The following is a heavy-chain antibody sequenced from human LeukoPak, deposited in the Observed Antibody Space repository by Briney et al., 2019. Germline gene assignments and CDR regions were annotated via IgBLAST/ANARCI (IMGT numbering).Heavy chain of an antibody. J-gene: IGHJ4*02. CDR1: GFTFSSYG. CDR3: ARGSGYEMTDY. V-gene: IGHV3-21*01. D-gene: IGHD5-12*01. CDR2: ITRSSGEM. Sequence: GGSLRLSCAASGFTFSSYGMHWVRQAPGKGLEWVSSITRSSGEMFYADSVKGRFTISRDDPKNSLYLQMNALRAEDTAVYFCARGSGYEMTDYWGQGTLVTVSS.